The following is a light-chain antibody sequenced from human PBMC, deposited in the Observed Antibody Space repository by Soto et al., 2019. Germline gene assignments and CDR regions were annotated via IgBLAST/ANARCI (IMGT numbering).Light chain of an antibody. CDR1: QGVSTY. CDR3: QQYDNLLLT. CDR2: DAS. Sequence: DVHMTASPPSLSASVGDEITLTFRASQGVSTYLAWYQQKQGKVPKLLIYDASNLKRGVPSRFSGSGSVTDFTFTISSLQPEDIGTYYCQQYDNLLLTFGGGTKVDIK. J-gene: IGKJ4*01. V-gene: IGKV1-33*01.